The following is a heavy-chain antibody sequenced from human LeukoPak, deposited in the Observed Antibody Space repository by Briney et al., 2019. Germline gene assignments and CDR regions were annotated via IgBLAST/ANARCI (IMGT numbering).Heavy chain of an antibody. CDR3: ATGAIVFDY. D-gene: IGHD3-22*01. CDR2: VGNEDGTT. CDR1: GYTLSKIS. J-gene: IGHJ4*02. Sequence: GASVRVSFKVSGYTLSKISIDWVRQAHGTGPEWMGSVGNEDGTTTHEQKFQGRFNLSVETATDTAYMEMGSLMSEDTAIYYCATGAIVFDYWGQGTLVTVSS. V-gene: IGHV1-24*01.